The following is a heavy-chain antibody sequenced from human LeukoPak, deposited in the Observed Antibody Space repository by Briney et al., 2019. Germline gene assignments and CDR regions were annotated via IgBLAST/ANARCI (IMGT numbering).Heavy chain of an antibody. CDR1: GGSISSSY. CDR2: IYYSGST. D-gene: IGHD4-11*01. CDR3: ARQGQLTTAVTTRTNPFDY. V-gene: IGHV4-59*08. Sequence: PSETLSLTCTVSGGSISSSYWSWIRQPPGKGLEWIGYIYYSGSTSYNPSLKSRVTISVDTSKNQFSLKLNSVTAADTAVYYCARQGQLTTAVTTRTNPFDYWGQGTLVTVSS. J-gene: IGHJ4*02.